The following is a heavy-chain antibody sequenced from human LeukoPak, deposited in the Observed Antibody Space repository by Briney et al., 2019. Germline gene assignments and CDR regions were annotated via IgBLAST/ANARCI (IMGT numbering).Heavy chain of an antibody. D-gene: IGHD5-18*01. J-gene: IGHJ4*02. V-gene: IGHV3-30-3*01. CDR1: GFTFSSYA. CDR2: LSYDGSKK. CDR3: ARDRYRDTSMVDF. Sequence: GGSLRLSCAASGFTFSSYAMHWVSQAPGKGLEWVAVLSYDGSKKYYADSVKGRFSISRDNSKNTLYLQMNSLGAEDTAVYYCARDRYRDTSMVDFWGQGTLVTVSS.